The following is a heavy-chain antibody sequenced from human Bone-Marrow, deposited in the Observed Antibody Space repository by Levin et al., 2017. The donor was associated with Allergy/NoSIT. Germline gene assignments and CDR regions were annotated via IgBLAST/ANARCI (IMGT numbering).Heavy chain of an antibody. V-gene: IGHV5-51*01. CDR1: EYSFISYW. Sequence: GGSLRLSCKGSEYSFISYWIGWVRQMPGKGLELMGIIYPGDSDTRYSPSFQGQVTISADKSISIAYLQWSSLKASDTAIYYCARRYCGGGTCYDGFDIWGQGTMVTVSS. J-gene: IGHJ3*02. CDR2: IYPGDSDT. D-gene: IGHD2-15*01. CDR3: ARRYCGGGTCYDGFDI.